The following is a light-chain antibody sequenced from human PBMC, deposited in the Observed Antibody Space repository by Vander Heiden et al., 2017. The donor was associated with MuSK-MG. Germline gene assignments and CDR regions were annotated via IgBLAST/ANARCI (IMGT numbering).Light chain of an antibody. CDR2: LGS. Sequence: DIVMTQSPLSLPVTPGEPASISCRSSQSLLHSNGYNYLDWYLQKPGQSPQLLIYLGSNRASGVPDRFSGSGSGTDFTLKISRVEAEDVGVYYCMPAQQTRFTFGPGTKVDIK. J-gene: IGKJ3*01. V-gene: IGKV2-28*01. CDR1: QSLLHSNGYNY. CDR3: MPAQQTRFT.